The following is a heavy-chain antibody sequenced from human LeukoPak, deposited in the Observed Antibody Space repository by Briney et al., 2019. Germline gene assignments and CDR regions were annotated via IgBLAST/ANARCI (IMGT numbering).Heavy chain of an antibody. Sequence: TGGSLRLSCAASGFTFSTYAMSSVRQAPGKGLEWVSTISGSGGSTFYADSVKGRFTISRDNSKNTLYLQMNSLRAEDTAGYYCAKSSGTDYWGQGTLVTVSS. V-gene: IGHV3-23*01. CDR3: AKSSGTDY. D-gene: IGHD3-10*01. CDR1: GFTFSTYA. CDR2: ISGSGGST. J-gene: IGHJ4*02.